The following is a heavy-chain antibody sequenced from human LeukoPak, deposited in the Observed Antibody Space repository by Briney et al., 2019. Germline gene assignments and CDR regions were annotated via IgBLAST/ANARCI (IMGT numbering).Heavy chain of an antibody. Sequence: PSETLSLSCAVSGGSISSYYWSWIREPPGTGLGWMGEISQSGSTNYNPSLKSRVTILLDTSKNHFAVILNSVTAADTAVYYCARAYYSTSWYGVWGQGTLVTVSS. V-gene: IGHV4-34*01. CDR2: ISQSGST. D-gene: IGHD2-2*01. CDR3: ARAYYSTSWYGV. J-gene: IGHJ3*01. CDR1: GGSISSYY.